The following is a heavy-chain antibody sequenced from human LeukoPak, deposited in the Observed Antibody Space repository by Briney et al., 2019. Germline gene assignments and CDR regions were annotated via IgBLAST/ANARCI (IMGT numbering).Heavy chain of an antibody. D-gene: IGHD6-19*01. CDR1: GASISSYY. J-gene: IGHJ5*02. CDR3: ARELRYSSGWCEGWFDP. CDR2: IYYSGST. V-gene: IGHV4-59*01. Sequence: PSETLSLTCTVSGASISSYYWSWIRQPPGKGLEWIGYIYYSGSTNYNPSLKSRVTISVDTSKNQFSLKLSSVTAADTAVYYCARELRYSSGWCEGWFDPWGQGTLVTVSS.